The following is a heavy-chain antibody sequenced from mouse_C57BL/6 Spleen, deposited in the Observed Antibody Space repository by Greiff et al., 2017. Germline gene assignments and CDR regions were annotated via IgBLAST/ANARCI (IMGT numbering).Heavy chain of an antibody. CDR1: GYTFTSYW. CDR3: ARYDYDGAY. Sequence: QVQLQQPGAELVMPGASVKLSCKASGYTFTSYWMHWVKQRPGQGLEWIGEIDSSDSYTNYNQKFKGKSTLTVDKSSSTAYMQLSSLTSEDSAVYYCARYDYDGAYWGQGTLVTVSA. V-gene: IGHV1-69*01. D-gene: IGHD2-4*01. CDR2: IDSSDSYT. J-gene: IGHJ3*01.